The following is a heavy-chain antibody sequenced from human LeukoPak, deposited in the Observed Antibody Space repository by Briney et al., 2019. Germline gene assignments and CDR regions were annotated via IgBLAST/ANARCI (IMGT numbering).Heavy chain of an antibody. CDR3: ARGYSSGWFDY. V-gene: IGHV3-30*04. Sequence: GGSLRLSCAASGFTFSSYAMHWVRQAPGKGLEWGAVISYDGSNKYYADSVKGRFTISRDNSKNGLYLQMNSLRAEDTAVYYCARGYSSGWFDYWGQGTLVTVSS. J-gene: IGHJ4*02. CDR1: GFTFSSYA. D-gene: IGHD6-19*01. CDR2: ISYDGSNK.